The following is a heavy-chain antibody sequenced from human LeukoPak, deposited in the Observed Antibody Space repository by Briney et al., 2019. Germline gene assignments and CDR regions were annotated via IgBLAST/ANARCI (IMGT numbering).Heavy chain of an antibody. CDR3: AKGSSGYTRVYFDY. D-gene: IGHD3-22*01. Sequence: GRSLRLSCAASGFTFDDYAMHWVRQAPGKGLEWVSGISWNSGSIGYADSVKGRFTISGDNAKNSLYLQMNSLRAEDTALYYCAKGSSGYTRVYFDYWGQGTLVTVSS. CDR1: GFTFDDYA. V-gene: IGHV3-9*01. CDR2: ISWNSGSI. J-gene: IGHJ4*02.